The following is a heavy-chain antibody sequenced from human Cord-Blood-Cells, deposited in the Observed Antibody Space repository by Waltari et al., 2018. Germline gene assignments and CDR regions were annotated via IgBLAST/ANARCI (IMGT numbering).Heavy chain of an antibody. V-gene: IGHV4-59*08. J-gene: IGHJ3*02. CDR2: IYYSGRT. Sequence: QVQLQESGPGLVKPSETLSLTCTVSGGSISSYYWSWIRQPPGKGLAWIGYIYYSGRTNYNPSLKSRVTISVGTSKNQFSLKLSSVTAADTAVYYCVRSHTRGDAFDIWGQGTMVTVSS. CDR3: VRSHTRGDAFDI. D-gene: IGHD3-16*01. CDR1: GGSISSYY.